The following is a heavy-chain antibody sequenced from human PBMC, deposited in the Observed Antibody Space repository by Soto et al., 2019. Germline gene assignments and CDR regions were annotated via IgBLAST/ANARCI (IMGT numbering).Heavy chain of an antibody. V-gene: IGHV3-30-3*01. CDR3: ARVSIAVAGIAYCVAY. CDR1: GFSFSSCA. D-gene: IGHD6-19*01. Sequence: QVQLVESGRGVVQPGRSLRLSCAASGFSFSSCAMHWVRQAPGKGLEWVAVVSHDGSNKYYADSVKGRVTISRDNSINTVYLQMNSLRADDTAVYYCARVSIAVAGIAYCVAYWGQGTLVTVSS. J-gene: IGHJ4*02. CDR2: VSHDGSNK.